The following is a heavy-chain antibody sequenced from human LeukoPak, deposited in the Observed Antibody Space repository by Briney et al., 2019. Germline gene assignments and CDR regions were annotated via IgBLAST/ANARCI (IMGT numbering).Heavy chain of an antibody. V-gene: IGHV4-39*07. J-gene: IGHJ3*02. CDR3: ARQRRAFDI. Sequence: PSETLSLTCTVSGGSISSSSYYWSWIRQPPGKGLEWIGEINHSGSTNYNPSLKSRVTISVDTSKNQFSLKLSSVTAADTAVYYCARQRRAFDIWGQGTMVTVSS. CDR1: GGSISSSSYY. CDR2: INHSGST.